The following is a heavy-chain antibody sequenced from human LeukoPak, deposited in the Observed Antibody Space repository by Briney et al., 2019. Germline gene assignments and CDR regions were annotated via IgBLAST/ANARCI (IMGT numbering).Heavy chain of an antibody. V-gene: IGHV4-31*03. CDR1: GGSISSGGYY. CDR2: IYYSGST. J-gene: IGHJ4*02. D-gene: IGHD6-13*01. CDR3: ARQQLVRVYYFDY. Sequence: SQTLSLTCTVSGGSISSGGYYWSWIRQHPGKGLEWIGYIYYSGSTYYNPSLKSRVTISVDTSKNQFSLKLSSVTAADTAVYYCARQQLVRVYYFDYWGQGTLVTVSS.